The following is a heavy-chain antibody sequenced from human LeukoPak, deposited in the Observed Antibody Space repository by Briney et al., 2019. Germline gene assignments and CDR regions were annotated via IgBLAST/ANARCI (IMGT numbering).Heavy chain of an antibody. D-gene: IGHD5-24*01. CDR3: ARGRRDGYNLATYFDY. V-gene: IGHV4-59*01. J-gene: IGHJ4*02. CDR1: GGSISSYC. CDR2: IYYSGST. Sequence: SETLSLTCTVSGGSISSYCWSWIRQPPGKGLEWIGYIYYSGSTNYNPSLKSRVTISVDTSKNQFSLKLSTVTAADTAVYYCARGRRDGYNLATYFDYWGQGTLVTVSS.